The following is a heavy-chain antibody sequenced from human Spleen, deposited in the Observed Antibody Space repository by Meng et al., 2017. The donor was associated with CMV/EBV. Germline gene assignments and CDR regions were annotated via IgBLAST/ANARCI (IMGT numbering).Heavy chain of an antibody. CDR3: ARDVEYQRSSINDAFDI. Sequence: GESLKISCAVAGFSSSSYWMSWVRQAPGKGLEWVGNIKEDGSQEYYVDSVKGRFTISRDNAKSSLYLQMNNLGAEDTAVYYCARDVEYQRSSINDAFDIWGQGTMVTVSS. CDR1: GFSSSSYW. V-gene: IGHV3-7*01. CDR2: IKEDGSQE. D-gene: IGHD3-3*01. J-gene: IGHJ3*02.